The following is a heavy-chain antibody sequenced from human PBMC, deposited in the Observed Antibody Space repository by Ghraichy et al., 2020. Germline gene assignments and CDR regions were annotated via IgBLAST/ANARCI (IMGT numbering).Heavy chain of an antibody. CDR3: ARDRPLTSGSLDY. CDR1: GDTFSSYT. V-gene: IGHV1-69*04. J-gene: IGHJ4*02. CDR2: IIPILGIA. Sequence: SVKVSCKASGDTFSSYTISWVRQAPGQGLEWMGRIIPILGIANYAQKFQGRVTITADKSTSTAYMELSSLRSEDTAVYYCARDRPLTSGSLDYWGQGTLVTVSS. D-gene: IGHD1-26*01.